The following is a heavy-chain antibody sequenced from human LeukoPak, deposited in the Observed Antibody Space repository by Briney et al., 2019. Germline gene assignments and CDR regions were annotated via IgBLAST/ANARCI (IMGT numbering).Heavy chain of an antibody. V-gene: IGHV1-18*01. Sequence: GASVKVSCKASGYTFTCYGFSWVRQAPGQGLEWMGWISAYNGNTNYAQKLQGRVTMTTDTSTSTAYMELRSLRSDDTAVYYCARREGSGWLELSFDYWGQGTLVTVSS. J-gene: IGHJ4*02. CDR3: ARREGSGWLELSFDY. CDR1: GYTFTCYG. CDR2: ISAYNGNT. D-gene: IGHD6-19*01.